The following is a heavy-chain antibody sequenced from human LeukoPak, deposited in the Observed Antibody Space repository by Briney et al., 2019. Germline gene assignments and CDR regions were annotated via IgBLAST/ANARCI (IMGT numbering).Heavy chain of an antibody. CDR1: GAPFNIDDQY. CDR2: IQPSGML. CDR3: SRGLDSRKLGY. V-gene: IGHV4-31*03. D-gene: IGHD3-22*01. J-gene: IGHJ4*02. Sequence: PSETLSLTCTVSGAPFNIDDQYWTWIRQSPGKVLELIGSIQPSGMLYNNPSLESRVTMSRGTSKNQFSLNLNSVTAADTAVYFCSRGLDSRKLGYWGQGILVTVSS.